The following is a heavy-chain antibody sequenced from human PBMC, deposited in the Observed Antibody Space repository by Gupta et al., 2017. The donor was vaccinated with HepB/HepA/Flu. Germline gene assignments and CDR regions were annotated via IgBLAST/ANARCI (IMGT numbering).Heavy chain of an antibody. V-gene: IGHV3-48*03. CDR3: ARDGYFFQH. Sequence: EVQLVESGGGLVQPGGSLRLSCAASGFTFRSYEMHWVRQAPGKGREWVSYISSSSSTIYYADSVRGRFTISRDNAKNSLYLQMNSLRAEDTAVYYCARDGYFFQHWGQGTLVTVSS. CDR2: ISSSSSTI. CDR1: GFTFRSYE. D-gene: IGHD2-2*03. J-gene: IGHJ1*01.